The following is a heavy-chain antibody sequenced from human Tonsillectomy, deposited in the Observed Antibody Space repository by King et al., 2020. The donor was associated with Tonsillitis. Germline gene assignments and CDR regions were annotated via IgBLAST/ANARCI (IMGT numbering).Heavy chain of an antibody. Sequence: VQLVESGGGLVQPGGSLRLSCAASGFTFSSYAMTWVRQAPGKGLEWVSGISNSGGRTFYSDSVKGRFAISRDNSKYTLFLQMESLIAEDTALYYCARRRCSTTSCYLDDAFDIWGQGTMVTVSS. J-gene: IGHJ3*02. D-gene: IGHD2-2*01. CDR2: ISNSGGRT. V-gene: IGHV3-23*04. CDR1: GFTFSSYA. CDR3: ARRRCSTTSCYLDDAFDI.